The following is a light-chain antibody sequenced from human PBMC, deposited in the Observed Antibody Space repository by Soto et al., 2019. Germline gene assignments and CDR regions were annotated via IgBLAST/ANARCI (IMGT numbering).Light chain of an antibody. J-gene: IGLJ2*01. CDR1: SSNIGAGFD. CDR3: QSFDNSLSGYVV. Sequence: QSVLTQPPSVSGAPGQRVTISCTGSSSNIGAGFDVHWYQHLPGAAPKLLIYGNTNRPAGVPDRFSGSKSGTSASLAITGLQAAVEADYYCQSFDNSLSGYVVFGGGTKLTVL. V-gene: IGLV1-40*01. CDR2: GNT.